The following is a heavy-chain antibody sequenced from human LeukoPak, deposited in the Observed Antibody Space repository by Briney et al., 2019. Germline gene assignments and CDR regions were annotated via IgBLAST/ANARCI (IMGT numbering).Heavy chain of an antibody. CDR3: AKDLMYSSSWYRSDAFDI. D-gene: IGHD6-13*01. Sequence: SETLSLTCAVYGGSFSGYYWSWIRQPPGKGLEWIGEINHSGSTNYNPSLKSRVTISVDTSKNQFSLKLSSVTAADTAVYYCAKDLMYSSSWYRSDAFDIWGQGTMVTVSS. CDR1: GGSFSGYY. CDR2: INHSGST. V-gene: IGHV4-34*01. J-gene: IGHJ3*02.